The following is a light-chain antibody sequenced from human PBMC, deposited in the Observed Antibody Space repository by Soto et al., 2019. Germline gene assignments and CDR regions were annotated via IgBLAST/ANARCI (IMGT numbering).Light chain of an antibody. CDR1: SSNIGSKT. V-gene: IGLV1-44*01. CDR3: SSWDASLNGYI. Sequence: QSVLTRPPSASGTPGQRVTISCSGRSSNIGSKTVNWYQQLPGTVPKLLIYNSYQRPSGVPDRFSAPKSGTSASLAISGLQSEDEADYYCSSWDASLNGYIFGTGTKVTVL. J-gene: IGLJ1*01. CDR2: NSY.